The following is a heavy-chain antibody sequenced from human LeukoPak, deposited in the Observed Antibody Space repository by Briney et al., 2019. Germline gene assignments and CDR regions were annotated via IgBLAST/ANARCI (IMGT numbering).Heavy chain of an antibody. Sequence: PSETLSLTCTVSGGSISSSSYYWGWIRQPPGKGLEWIGSIYYSGSTYYNPSLKSRVTISVDTSKNQFSLKLSSVTAADTAVYYCARLIFYRHYYYYYYMDVWGKGTTVTVSS. CDR1: GGSISSSSYY. D-gene: IGHD2-8*01. J-gene: IGHJ6*03. CDR2: IYYSGST. CDR3: ARLIFYRHYYYYYYMDV. V-gene: IGHV4-39*07.